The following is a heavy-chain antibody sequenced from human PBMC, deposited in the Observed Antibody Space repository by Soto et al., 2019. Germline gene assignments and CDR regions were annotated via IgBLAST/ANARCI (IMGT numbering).Heavy chain of an antibody. CDR1: GGSVTSHC. CDR2: IYYTGST. J-gene: IGHJ5*02. Sequence: SETLSLTCSFSGGSVTSHCLTWIRQSPEKGLEWIAYIYYTGSTHYNPSLKSRVTISVDTSKNQFSLKLSSVTAADTAVYYCARHRYCSGATCYHLANWFDPWGQGTLVTVSS. V-gene: IGHV4-59*08. D-gene: IGHD2-15*01. CDR3: ARHRYCSGATCYHLANWFDP.